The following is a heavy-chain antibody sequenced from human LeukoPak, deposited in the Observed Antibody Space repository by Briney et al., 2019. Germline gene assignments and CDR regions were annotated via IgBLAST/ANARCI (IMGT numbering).Heavy chain of an antibody. Sequence: GGSLRLSCAASGFTFSSYWMHWVRQAPGKGLVWVSRINSDGSSTSYADSVKGRFTISRDNAKNTLYLQMNSLRAEDTAVYYCARDLSYRYHYYGMDVWGQGTTVTVSS. CDR3: ARDLSYRYHYYGMDV. CDR2: INSDGSST. CDR1: GFTFSSYW. D-gene: IGHD3-10*01. J-gene: IGHJ6*02. V-gene: IGHV3-74*01.